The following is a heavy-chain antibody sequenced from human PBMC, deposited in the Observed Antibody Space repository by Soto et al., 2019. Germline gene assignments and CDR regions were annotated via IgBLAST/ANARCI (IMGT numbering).Heavy chain of an antibody. J-gene: IGHJ6*03. CDR3: AKDRVRRVLYYYYDMDV. Sequence: GGSLRLSCAASGFTFDDYAMHWVRQAPGKGLEWVSGISWNTGNIDYADSVKGRFTISRDNAKNSLYLQMNSLRAEDTALYYCAKDRVRRVLYYYYDMDVWGKGTTVTVSS. V-gene: IGHV3-9*01. CDR1: GFTFDDYA. CDR2: ISWNTGNI.